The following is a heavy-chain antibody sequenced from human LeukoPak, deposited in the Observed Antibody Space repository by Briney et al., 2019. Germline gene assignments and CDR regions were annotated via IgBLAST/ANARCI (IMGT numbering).Heavy chain of an antibody. CDR3: ARGDYNWNDLDP. V-gene: IGHV3-53*01. D-gene: IGHD1-1*01. CDR2: IYSGGNT. J-gene: IGHJ5*02. CDR1: GFTFSSYN. Sequence: GGSLRLSCAASGFTFSSYNMNWVRQAPGKGLEWVSVIYSGGNTYYADSVKGRCSISRDNSKNTVFLQINILRAEDTAVYYCARGDYNWNDLDPWGQGTLVTVSA.